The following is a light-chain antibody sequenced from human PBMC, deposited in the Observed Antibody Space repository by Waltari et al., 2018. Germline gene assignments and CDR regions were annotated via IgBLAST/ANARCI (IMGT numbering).Light chain of an antibody. CDR2: EVT. V-gene: IGLV2-23*02. CDR3: CSYAGLGIYV. J-gene: IGLJ1*01. Sequence: SGLTQPASVSGSPGQSFTLSCTGTSSDVGNYNLVSWYQQYPGKAPKLMVYEVTKRTSGVSDRFSGSKSGNTASLTIYGLQSEDEADYYCCSYAGLGIYVFGTGTKVTVL. CDR1: SSDVGNYNL.